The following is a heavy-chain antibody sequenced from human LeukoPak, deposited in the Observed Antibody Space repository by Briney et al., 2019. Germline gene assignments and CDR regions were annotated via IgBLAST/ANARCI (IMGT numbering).Heavy chain of an antibody. J-gene: IGHJ4*02. CDR2: IHFSGST. D-gene: IGHD3-10*01. CDR1: ADSISSSGHY. CDR3: ARGGNRFGGFYLGY. Sequence: SQTLSLTCTVSADSISSSGHYWTWIRQHPGKGPETIGFIHFSGSTNHNPSLKSRVAISVDASKNQFSLRLSSVTSADTAVYYCARGGNRFGGFYLGYWGQGILVTVSS. V-gene: IGHV4-31*03.